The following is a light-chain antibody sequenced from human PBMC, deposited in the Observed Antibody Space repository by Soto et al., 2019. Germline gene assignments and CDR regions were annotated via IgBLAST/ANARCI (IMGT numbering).Light chain of an antibody. CDR3: HSRA. CDR2: DAS. CDR1: QGISNY. J-gene: IGKJ5*01. Sequence: IQLTQSPSSLSASVRDRVTITCRASQGISNYLAWYQQKPGKAPNLLIYDASTLESGVPSRFSGSGSETEFTLTISRLQPDDFATYFCHSRAFGQGTRLEIK. V-gene: IGKV1-9*01.